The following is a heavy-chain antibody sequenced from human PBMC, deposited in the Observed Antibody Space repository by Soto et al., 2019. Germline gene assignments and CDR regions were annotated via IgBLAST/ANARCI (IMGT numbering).Heavy chain of an antibody. CDR2: ISPKSGGT. Sequence: QIQLVQSGPEVKKPGASMKVSCKAYDFSFTSHGISWVRQAPGQGLEWMGWISPKSGGTNYAQKFQGRVTMTWDTSLNTAYMELSSLMSEDTAVYYCARPPGYISDWYYFDLWGQGTLVTVSS. J-gene: IGHJ4*02. CDR1: DFSFTSHG. CDR3: ARPPGYISDWYYFDL. V-gene: IGHV1-2*02. D-gene: IGHD6-19*01.